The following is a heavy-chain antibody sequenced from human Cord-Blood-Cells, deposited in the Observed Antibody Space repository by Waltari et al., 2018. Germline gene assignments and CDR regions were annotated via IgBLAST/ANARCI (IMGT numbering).Heavy chain of an antibody. CDR1: GDTLTALS. J-gene: IGHJ4*02. CDR3: ATAYYDSSGYYYDY. D-gene: IGHD3-22*01. Sequence: QVQLLQSGAEVKKPGASVKVSCKASGDTLTALSMHRGRQAPGKGLEWMGGFDPEDGETIYAQKFQGRVTMTEDTSTDTAYMELSSLRSEDTAVYYCATAYYDSSGYYYDYWGQGTLVTVSS. V-gene: IGHV1-24*01. CDR2: FDPEDGET.